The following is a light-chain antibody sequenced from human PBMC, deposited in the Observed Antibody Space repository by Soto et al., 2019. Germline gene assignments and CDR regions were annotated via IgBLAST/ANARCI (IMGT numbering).Light chain of an antibody. Sequence: DIVMTQSPDSLAVSVGERATIDCKSSQSLLYSSNNKNYLAWYQQKPGQPPKLLIYWASIRESGVPDRFSGSGSGTDFTLTISRLEPEDVAVYYCQQYDTSPPMYTFCQGTKVEIK. CDR3: QQYDTSPPMYT. CDR2: WAS. V-gene: IGKV4-1*01. J-gene: IGKJ2*01. CDR1: QSLLYSSNNKNY.